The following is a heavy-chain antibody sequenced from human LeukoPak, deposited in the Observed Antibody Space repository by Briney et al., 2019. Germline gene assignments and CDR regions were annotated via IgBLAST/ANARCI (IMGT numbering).Heavy chain of an antibody. CDR3: ARRWVRTVVTPRTLVFDY. Sequence: SETLSLTCTVSGGSISSSSYYWGWIRQPPGKGLEWIGSIYYSGSTYYNPSLKSRVTISVDTSKNQFSLKLSSVTAADTAVYYCARRWVRTVVTPRTLVFDYWGQGTLVTVSS. D-gene: IGHD4-23*01. CDR1: GGSISSSSYY. J-gene: IGHJ4*02. V-gene: IGHV4-39*01. CDR2: IYYSGST.